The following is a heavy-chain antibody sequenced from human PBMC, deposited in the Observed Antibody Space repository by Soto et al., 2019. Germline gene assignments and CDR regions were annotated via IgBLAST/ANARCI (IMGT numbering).Heavy chain of an antibody. CDR1: GFTFGDYA. J-gene: IGHJ4*02. CDR2: IRSKAYGGTT. V-gene: IGHV3-49*04. Sequence: PGGSLRLSCTASGFTFGDYAMSWVRQAPGKGLEWVGFIRSKAYGGTTEYAASVKGRFTISRDDSKSIAYLQMNSLKTEDTAVYYCTRDEQQLAIDYWGQGTLVTVSS. D-gene: IGHD6-13*01. CDR3: TRDEQQLAIDY.